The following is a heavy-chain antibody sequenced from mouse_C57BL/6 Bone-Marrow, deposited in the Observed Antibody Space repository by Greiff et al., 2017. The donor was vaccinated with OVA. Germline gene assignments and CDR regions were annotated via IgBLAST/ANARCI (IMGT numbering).Heavy chain of an antibody. V-gene: IGHV7-1*01. CDR2: SRNKANDYTT. D-gene: IGHD4-1*01. Sequence: EVKLVESGGGLVQSGRSLRLSCATSGFTFSDFYMEWVRQAPRKGLEWIAASRNKANDYTTEYSASVKGRFIVSRDTSQSILYLQMNALRAEDTAIYYCARDASGRFAYWGQGTLVTVSA. CDR1: GFTFSDFY. J-gene: IGHJ3*01. CDR3: ARDASGRFAY.